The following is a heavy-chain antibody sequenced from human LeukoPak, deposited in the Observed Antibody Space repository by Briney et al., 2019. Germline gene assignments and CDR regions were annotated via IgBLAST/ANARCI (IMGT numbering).Heavy chain of an antibody. D-gene: IGHD6-13*01. V-gene: IGHV3-23*01. J-gene: IGHJ4*02. CDR3: TKDARYSTSWYYFDS. Sequence: GGSLRLSCVASGFTFSTHTMYWVRLAPGKGLEWVSIIGRGGGGIHYTDSVKGRFTISRDNSKNTLYLQMNSLRAEDTAVYYCTKDARYSTSWYYFDSWGQGTLVTVSS. CDR1: GFTFSTHT. CDR2: IGRGGGGI.